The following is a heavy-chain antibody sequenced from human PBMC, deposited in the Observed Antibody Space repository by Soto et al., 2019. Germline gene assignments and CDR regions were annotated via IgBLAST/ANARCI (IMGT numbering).Heavy chain of an antibody. CDR1: GYTFTSYA. J-gene: IGHJ4*02. CDR3: AREPNGRAARGGYFGY. Sequence: ASVKVSCKASGYTFTSYAMHWVRQAPGQRLEWMGWINAGNGNTKYSQKFQGRVTITRDTSASTAYMELSSLRSEDTAVYYCAREPNGRAARGGYFGYWGQGTLVTVSS. D-gene: IGHD6-6*01. CDR2: INAGNGNT. V-gene: IGHV1-3*01.